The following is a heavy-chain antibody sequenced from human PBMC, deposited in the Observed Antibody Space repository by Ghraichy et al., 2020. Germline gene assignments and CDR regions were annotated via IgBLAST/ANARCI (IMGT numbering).Heavy chain of an antibody. CDR3: ARDFRKGRYGDY. D-gene: IGHD1-26*01. V-gene: IGHV3-33*01. CDR1: GFTFSTYG. CDR2: IWYDGSNE. J-gene: IGHJ4*02. Sequence: GGSLRLSCTASGFTFSTYGMHWVRQAPGKGLEWVAVIWYDGSNENYADSVKGRFTISRDNSKNTLYLQMNSLRAEDTAVYYCARDFRKGRYGDYWGQGTLVTVSS.